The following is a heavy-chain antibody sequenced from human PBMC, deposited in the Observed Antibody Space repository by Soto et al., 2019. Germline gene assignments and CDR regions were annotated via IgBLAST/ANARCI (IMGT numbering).Heavy chain of an antibody. CDR1: GFTLSTYT. J-gene: IGHJ4*02. CDR2: IFQNGET. CDR3: AKDRQPDGIWTFDY. Sequence: GGSLRLSCAAPGFTLSTYTMNWVRQAPGKGLEWVSGIFQNGETFYTGSVKGRFTISRGDYKNMVYLQMDSLRADDTALYYCAKDRQPDGIWTFDYWGQGILVTVSS. D-gene: IGHD3-9*01. V-gene: IGHV3-23*01.